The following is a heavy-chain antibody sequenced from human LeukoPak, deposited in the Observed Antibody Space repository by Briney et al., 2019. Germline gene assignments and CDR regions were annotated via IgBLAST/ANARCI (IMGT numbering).Heavy chain of an antibody. Sequence: SETLSLTCTVSGGSLSSDHWSWIRQPPGKGLEWIGYVYYSGSTNYNPSLKSRVTISVDTSKNQFSLKLSSVTAADTAVYYCARHTYSYYGMDVWGQGTTVTVSS. CDR1: GGSLSSDH. J-gene: IGHJ6*02. CDR3: ARHTYSYYGMDV. V-gene: IGHV4-59*01. CDR2: VYYSGST.